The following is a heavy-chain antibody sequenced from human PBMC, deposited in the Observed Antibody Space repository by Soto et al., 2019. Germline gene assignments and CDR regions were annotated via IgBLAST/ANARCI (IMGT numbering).Heavy chain of an antibody. D-gene: IGHD3-22*01. CDR3: ARAPVPYGSSDNPLGY. CDR2: IWYDGSNK. CDR1: GFTFSSYG. V-gene: IGHV3-33*01. J-gene: IGHJ4*02. Sequence: GGSLRLSCAASGFTFSSYGMHWVRQAPGKGLEWVAVIWYDGSNKYYADSVKGRLTISTDNSKNTLYLQMISLRAEDTAVYYCARAPVPYGSSDNPLGYWGQGTLVTVSS.